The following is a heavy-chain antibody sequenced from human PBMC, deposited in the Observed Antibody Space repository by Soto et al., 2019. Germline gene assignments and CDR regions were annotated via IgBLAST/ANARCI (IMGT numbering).Heavy chain of an antibody. CDR2: MSYDGNII. J-gene: IGHJ5*02. D-gene: IGHD2-2*01. V-gene: IGHV3-30*18. Sequence: QVQLVESGGGVVQPGRSLRLSCTASGFTFSNFGMHWVRQAPGKGLEWVALMSYDGNIIYYADSVKGRFTISRDNSNNNLYLQMNNLRREDSGVYYCAKGGFIVVEPAATFRCDPWGQGTLVTVSS. CDR1: GFTFSNFG. CDR3: AKGGFIVVEPAATFRCDP.